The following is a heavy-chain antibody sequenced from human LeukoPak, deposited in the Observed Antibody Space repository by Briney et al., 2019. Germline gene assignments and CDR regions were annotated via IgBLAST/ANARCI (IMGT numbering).Heavy chain of an antibody. CDR1: GFTFSSYE. CDR2: ISSSGSTI. J-gene: IGHJ3*02. CDR3: ARELITMVRGVIRGNDAVDI. V-gene: IGHV3-48*03. Sequence: GGSLRLSCAASGFTFSSYEMNWVRQAPGKGLEWVSYISSSGSTIYYADSVKGRFTISRDNAKNSLYLQMNSLRAEDTAVYYCARELITMVRGVIRGNDAVDIWGQGTMVTVSS. D-gene: IGHD3-10*01.